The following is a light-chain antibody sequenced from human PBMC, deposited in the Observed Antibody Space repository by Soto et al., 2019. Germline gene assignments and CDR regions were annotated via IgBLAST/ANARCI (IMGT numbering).Light chain of an antibody. CDR1: SSDVGFYNY. J-gene: IGLJ1*01. V-gene: IGLV2-14*01. CDR2: EVT. Sequence: QSVLTQPASVSGSPGQSIAISCTGSSSDVGFYNYISWYQQHPGKVPKLIIYEVTNRPSGVSNRFSGSKSGNTASLTISGLQAEGEADYYCCSYTTSSTRVFGTGTKVTVL. CDR3: CSYTTSSTRV.